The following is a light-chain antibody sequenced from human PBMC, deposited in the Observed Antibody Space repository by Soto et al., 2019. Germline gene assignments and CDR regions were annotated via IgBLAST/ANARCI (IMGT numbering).Light chain of an antibody. CDR3: AAWDDRLTGWV. CDR2: TNS. J-gene: IGLJ3*02. CDR1: RSNIGGNP. V-gene: IGLV1-44*01. Sequence: QSVLTQPPSTSGTPGQRVTISCSGSRSNIGGNPVNWYQQLPATAPKLLIFTNSQRPSGVPDRFAGTKSGTSASLVISELQSEDEGDYVCAAWDDRLTGWVFGGGTKLTVL.